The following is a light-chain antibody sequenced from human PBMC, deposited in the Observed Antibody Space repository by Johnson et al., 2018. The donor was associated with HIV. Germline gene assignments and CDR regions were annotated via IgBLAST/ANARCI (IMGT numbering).Light chain of an antibody. Sequence: QPVLTQPPSVSAAPGQKVTISCSGSSSNIGNNYVSWYQQLPGTAPKLLIYDNNKRPSGIPDRFSGSKSGTSATLGITGLQTGDEADYYCGTWDSSLSVFYVFGTGTKVTGL. J-gene: IGLJ1*01. V-gene: IGLV1-51*01. CDR2: DNN. CDR3: GTWDSSLSVFYV. CDR1: SSNIGNNY.